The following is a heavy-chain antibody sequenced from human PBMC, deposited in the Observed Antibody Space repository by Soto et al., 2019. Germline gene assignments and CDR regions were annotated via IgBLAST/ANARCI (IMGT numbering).Heavy chain of an antibody. V-gene: IGHV3-9*01. CDR3: AKGTYYDILTGYPIPYYSYGMDV. CDR2: ISWNSGSI. J-gene: IGHJ6*02. D-gene: IGHD3-9*01. CDR1: GFTFVDYA. Sequence: GGSLRLSCAASGFTFVDYAMHWVRQAPGKGLEWVSGISWNSGSIGYADSVKGRFTISRDNAKNSLYLQMNSLRAEDTALYYCAKGTYYDILTGYPIPYYSYGMDVWGQGTTVTVSS.